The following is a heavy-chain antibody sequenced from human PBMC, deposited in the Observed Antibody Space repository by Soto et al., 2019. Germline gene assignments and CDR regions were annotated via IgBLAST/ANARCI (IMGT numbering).Heavy chain of an antibody. J-gene: IGHJ5*02. V-gene: IGHV3-53*01. CDR3: ARHDWLDP. CDR2: FFNTGFI. CDR1: GFTVSGDS. Sequence: EVQLVESGGGLIQPGGSLRLSCAASGFTVSGDSLIWVRQAPGKGLEWGPLFFNTGFIHYADSVKGRITISRDNSKNTLYLQMNSLRAEDTAVYFCARHDWLDPWGQGTLVTVSS.